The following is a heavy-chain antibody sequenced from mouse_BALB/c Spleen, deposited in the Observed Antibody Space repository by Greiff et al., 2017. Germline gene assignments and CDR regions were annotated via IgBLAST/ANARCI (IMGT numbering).Heavy chain of an antibody. CDR1: GYTFTSYN. J-gene: IGHJ3*01. CDR3: AREGTTVATY. CDR2: IYPGNGDT. V-gene: IGHV1-12*01. D-gene: IGHD1-1*01. Sequence: QVQLQQPGAELVKPGASVKMSCKASGYTFTSYNMHWVKQTPGQGLEWIGAIYPGNGDTSYNQKFKGKATLTTDKSSSTAYMQLSSLTSEDSAVYYCAREGTTVATYWGQGTLVTVSA.